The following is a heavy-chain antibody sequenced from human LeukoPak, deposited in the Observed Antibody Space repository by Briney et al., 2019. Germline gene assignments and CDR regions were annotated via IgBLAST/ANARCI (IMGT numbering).Heavy chain of an antibody. CDR3: ATSPGRVP. CDR2: IKQDGSEK. J-gene: IGHJ5*02. Sequence: GGSLRLSCAASGFTFRSYWMSWVRQAPGKGLEWVANIKQDGSEKYYVDSVKGRFTISRDNAKNSLYLQMNSLRAEDTAVYYCATSPGRVPWGQGTLVTVSS. D-gene: IGHD5-24*01. V-gene: IGHV3-7*01. CDR1: GFTFRSYW.